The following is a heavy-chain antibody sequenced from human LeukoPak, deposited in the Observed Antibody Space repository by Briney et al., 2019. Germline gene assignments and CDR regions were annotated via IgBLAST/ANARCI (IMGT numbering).Heavy chain of an antibody. CDR1: GFTFSSYD. J-gene: IGHJ3*02. D-gene: IGHD3-10*01. CDR2: IGTAGDT. CDR3: ARAVRGSYAFDI. V-gene: IGHV3-13*01. Sequence: GGSLRLSCAASGFTFSSYDMHWVRHATGKGLEWVSAIGTAGDTYYPGSVKGRFTISRENAKNSLYPQMNSLRAGDTAVYYCARAVRGSYAFDIWGQGTMVTVSS.